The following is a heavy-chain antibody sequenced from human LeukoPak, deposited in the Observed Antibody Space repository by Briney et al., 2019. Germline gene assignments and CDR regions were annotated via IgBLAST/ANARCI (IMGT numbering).Heavy chain of an antibody. D-gene: IGHD6-19*01. Sequence: GGSLRLSCATSGFTFSDFWMHWVRQAPGKGLVWVSRINSGGTVTNYADSVKGRLTISGDNAKNSLYLQMNSLRAEDTAVYYCARTLSCGWPPYYFDYWGQGTLVTVSS. CDR1: GFTFSDFW. CDR3: ARTLSCGWPPYYFDY. J-gene: IGHJ4*02. V-gene: IGHV3-74*01. CDR2: INSGGTVT.